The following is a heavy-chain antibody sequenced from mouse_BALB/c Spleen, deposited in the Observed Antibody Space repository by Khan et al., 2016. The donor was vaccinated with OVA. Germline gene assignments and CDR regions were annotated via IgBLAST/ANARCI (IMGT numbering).Heavy chain of an antibody. CDR1: GYTFSSFW. CDR3: ARAHYYGTNYPFAY. CDR2: IDPSDNYT. Sequence: QVRLQQSGAEFVKPGASVKLSCKTSGYTFSSFWVHWVKQRPGQGLEWIGEIDPSDNYTNYDQNFKGKATLTVDKSSSTAYMQLSSLTSEDSAVYYGARAHYYGTNYPFAYWGQGTLVTVSA. J-gene: IGHJ3*01. V-gene: IGHV1-69*02. D-gene: IGHD1-1*01.